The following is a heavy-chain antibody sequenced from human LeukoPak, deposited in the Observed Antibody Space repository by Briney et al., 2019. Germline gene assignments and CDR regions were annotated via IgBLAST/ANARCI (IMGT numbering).Heavy chain of an antibody. J-gene: IGHJ4*02. CDR3: ATVWSGYHPFDY. CDR2: FDSEDGET. V-gene: IGHV1-24*01. D-gene: IGHD3-3*01. Sequence: GASVKVSCKVSGYTLTELSMHWVRQAPGKGLEWMGGFDSEDGETIYAQKFQGRVTMTEDTSTDTAYMELSSLRSEDTAVYYCATVWSGYHPFDYWGQGTLVTVSS. CDR1: GYTLTELS.